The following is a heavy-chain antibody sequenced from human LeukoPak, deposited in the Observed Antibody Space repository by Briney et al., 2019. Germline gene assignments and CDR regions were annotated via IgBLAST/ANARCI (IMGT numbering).Heavy chain of an antibody. V-gene: IGHV3-30*02. CDR2: IRYDGSNK. CDR3: AKDPTIKYYDLPDCSFDY. D-gene: IGHD3-3*01. Sequence: GGSLRLSCAASGFTFSSYGMHWVRQAPGKWLEWVAFIRYDGSNKYYADSVKGRFTISRDNSKNTLYLQMNSLRAEDTAVYYCAKDPTIKYYDLPDCSFDYWGQGTLVTVSS. J-gene: IGHJ4*02. CDR1: GFTFSSYG.